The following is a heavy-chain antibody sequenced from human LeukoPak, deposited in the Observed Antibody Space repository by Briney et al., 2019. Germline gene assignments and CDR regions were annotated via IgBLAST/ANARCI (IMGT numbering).Heavy chain of an antibody. CDR1: GGSISPLY. CDR2: IYYSGST. J-gene: IGHJ4*02. D-gene: IGHD3-10*01. Sequence: PSETLSLTCTVSGGSISPLYWGWIRQAPGKGLEFIGYIYYSGSTNFNPSLKSRVTLSVDTSKSQISLKLTSVTAADTAVYYCARGGVAAKYYFDFWGQGTLVTVPS. CDR3: ARGGVAAKYYFDF. V-gene: IGHV4-59*11.